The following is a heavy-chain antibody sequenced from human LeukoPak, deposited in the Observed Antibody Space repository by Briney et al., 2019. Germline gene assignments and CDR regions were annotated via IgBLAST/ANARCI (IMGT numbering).Heavy chain of an antibody. D-gene: IGHD3-22*01. Sequence: PRGSLRLSCAASGFTFSSYEMNWVRQAPGKGLEWVSYISSSGSTIYYADSVKGRFTISRDNAKNSLYLQMNSLRAEDTAVYYCARDGNYCDSSGYSVYYFDYWGQGTLVTVSS. CDR2: ISSSGSTI. CDR1: GFTFSSYE. J-gene: IGHJ4*02. V-gene: IGHV3-48*03. CDR3: ARDGNYCDSSGYSVYYFDY.